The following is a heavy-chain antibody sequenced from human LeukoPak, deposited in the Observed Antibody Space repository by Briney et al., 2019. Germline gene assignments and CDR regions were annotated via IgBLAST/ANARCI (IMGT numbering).Heavy chain of an antibody. D-gene: IGHD3-22*01. J-gene: IGHJ4*02. CDR2: IIPIFGTA. CDR3: ARDTLPYYYDSSGYS. Sequence: SVKVSCKASGGTFSGYAISWVRQAPGQGLEWVGGIIPIFGTANYAQKFQGRVTITADESTSTAYMELSSLRSEDTAVYYCARDTLPYYYDSSGYSWGQGTLVTVSS. V-gene: IGHV1-69*13. CDR1: GGTFSGYA.